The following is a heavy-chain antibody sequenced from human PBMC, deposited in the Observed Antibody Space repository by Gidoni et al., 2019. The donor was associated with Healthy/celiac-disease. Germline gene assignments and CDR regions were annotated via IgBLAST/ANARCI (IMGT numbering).Heavy chain of an antibody. CDR2: INHSGST. CDR1: GGSFSGYY. CDR3: ARGPHITMVRIKRGWFDP. D-gene: IGHD3-10*01. V-gene: IGHV4-34*01. J-gene: IGHJ5*02. Sequence: QVQLQQWGAGLLKPSETLSLTCAVYGGSFSGYYWSWIRQPPGKGLEWIGEINHSGSTNYNPSLKSRVTISVDTSKNQFSLKLSSVTAADTAVYYCARGPHITMVRIKRGWFDPWGQGTLVTVSS.